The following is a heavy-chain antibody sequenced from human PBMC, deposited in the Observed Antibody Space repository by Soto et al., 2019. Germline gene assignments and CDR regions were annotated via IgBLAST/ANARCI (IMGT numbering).Heavy chain of an antibody. CDR2: INHSGST. J-gene: IGHJ4*02. CDR1: GGSFSGYY. CDR3: ARGYSSSWYY. Sequence: SETLSLTCAVYGGSFSGYYWSWIRQPPGKGLEWIGEINHSGSTNYNPSLKSRVTISVDTSKNQFSLKVSSVTAADTAVYYCARGYSSSWYYWGQGTLVTVSS. V-gene: IGHV4-34*01. D-gene: IGHD6-13*01.